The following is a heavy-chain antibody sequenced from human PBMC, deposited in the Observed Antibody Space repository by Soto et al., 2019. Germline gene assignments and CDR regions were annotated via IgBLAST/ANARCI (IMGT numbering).Heavy chain of an antibody. V-gene: IGHV1-18*01. CDR1: GYTFTSYG. CDR3: ARMGIFGVVTEPYYYGMDV. D-gene: IGHD3-3*01. CDR2: ISAYNGNT. J-gene: IGHJ6*02. Sequence: ASVKVSCKASGYTFTSYGISWVRQAPGQGLEWMGWISAYNGNTNYAQKLQGRVTMTTDTSTSTAYMELRSLRSDDTAVYYCARMGIFGVVTEPYYYGMDVWGQGTTVTVSS.